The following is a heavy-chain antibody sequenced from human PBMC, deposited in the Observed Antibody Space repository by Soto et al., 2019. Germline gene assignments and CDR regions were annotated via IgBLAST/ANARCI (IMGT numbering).Heavy chain of an antibody. J-gene: IGHJ6*02. CDR2: LSWSSDII. D-gene: IGHD6-19*01. Sequence: EVQLVESGGGLVQPGRSLRLSCAASGFTFDNYAMHWVRQAPGKGLEWVSGLSWSSDIIGYADSVKGRFSISRDNGKNSMYQQMNNLRAEDTALYYCARDRGSSGWYGMDVWGQGTTVTVSS. CDR3: ARDRGSSGWYGMDV. V-gene: IGHV3-9*01. CDR1: GFTFDNYA.